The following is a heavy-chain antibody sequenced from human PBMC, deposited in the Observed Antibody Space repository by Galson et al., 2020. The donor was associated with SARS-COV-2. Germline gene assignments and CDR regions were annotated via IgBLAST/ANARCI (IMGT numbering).Heavy chain of an antibody. CDR2: INPNSGDT. CDR1: GYTFRGHH. J-gene: IGHJ5*02. Sequence: ASVKVSCQASGYTFRGHHMHWVRLAPGQGLEWMGRINPNSGDTDVAQKFQGRVTMTTDTSLTTAYMELSRLTSDDTAVYYCTRGSNSSPFYHFDPWGEGTLVTVSS. CDR3: TRGSNSSPFYHFDP. D-gene: IGHD3-10*01. V-gene: IGHV1-2*06.